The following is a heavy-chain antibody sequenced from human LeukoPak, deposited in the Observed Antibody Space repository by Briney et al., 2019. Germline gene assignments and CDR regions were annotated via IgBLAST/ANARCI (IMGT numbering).Heavy chain of an antibody. Sequence: SETLSLTCAVYGGSFSGYYWSWIRQPPGKGLEWIGEINHSGSTNYNPSLKSRVTIPVGTSKNQFSLKLSSVTAADTAVYYCARYSGSYYLFDYWGQGTLVTVSS. CDR2: INHSGST. D-gene: IGHD1-26*01. CDR1: GGSFSGYY. CDR3: ARYSGSYYLFDY. V-gene: IGHV4-34*01. J-gene: IGHJ4*02.